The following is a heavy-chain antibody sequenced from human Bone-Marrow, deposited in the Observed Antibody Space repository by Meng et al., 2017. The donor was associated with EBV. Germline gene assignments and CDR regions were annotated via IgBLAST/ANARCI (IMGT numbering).Heavy chain of an antibody. CDR1: CAPISSSSNS. D-gene: IGHD3-10*01. CDR3: ARQAYYSAGSLRGWFDP. Sequence: GRDLVPPSATPSLLCTFPCAPISSSSNSWGWIRQAPGQGHAGMGTISYRTTTYFKLSLRSPVPISVATSQNQFSLKLNPVTASDTALYYCARQAYYSAGSLRGWFDPWGQGALVTVSS. V-gene: IGHV4-39*01. J-gene: IGHJ5*02. CDR2: ISYRTTT.